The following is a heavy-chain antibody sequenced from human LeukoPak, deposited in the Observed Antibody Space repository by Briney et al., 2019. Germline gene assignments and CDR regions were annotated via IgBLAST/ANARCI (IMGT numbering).Heavy chain of an antibody. CDR3: ARVPYDLTYFRFDY. J-gene: IGHJ4*02. CDR1: GGSFSGYY. D-gene: IGHD3/OR15-3a*01. Sequence: SETLSLTCAVYGGSFSGYYWSWIRQPPGKGLERIGSIDYGGSTYYNPSLKSRATISIDTSKNQFSLKLSSVTAADTAVYYCARVPYDLTYFRFDYWGQGTLVTVSS. V-gene: IGHV4-34*01. CDR2: IDYGGST.